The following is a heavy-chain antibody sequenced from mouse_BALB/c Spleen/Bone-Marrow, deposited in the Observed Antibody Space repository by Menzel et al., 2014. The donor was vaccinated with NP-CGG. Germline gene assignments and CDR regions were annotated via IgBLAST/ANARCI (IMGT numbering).Heavy chain of an antibody. Sequence: DVKLEESGGGLVKPGGSLKLSCAASGFTLSSYAMSWVRQTPEKRLEWVASISSGGSTYYPDSVKGRFTISRDNARNILYLQMSSLRSEDTAMYYCAREEYGQKVYAMDYWGQGTSVTVSS. CDR1: GFTLSSYA. V-gene: IGHV5-6-5*01. D-gene: IGHD2-10*02. CDR2: ISSGGST. CDR3: AREEYGQKVYAMDY. J-gene: IGHJ4*01.